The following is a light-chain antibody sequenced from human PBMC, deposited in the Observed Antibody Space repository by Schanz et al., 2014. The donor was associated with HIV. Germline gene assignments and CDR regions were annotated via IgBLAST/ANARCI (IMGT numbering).Light chain of an antibody. J-gene: IGLJ3*02. V-gene: IGLV2-14*03. CDR3: GSCSTTNTCT. CDR1: SSDIGGYDY. Sequence: QSALTQPASVSGSPGQSITISCSGDSSDIGGYDYVSWFQQHPGKAPKLIIYDVNNRPSGVSARFSGSKSGNTASLTISGLQAEDEADYYCGSCSTTNTCTFGGGTKVTVL. CDR2: DVN.